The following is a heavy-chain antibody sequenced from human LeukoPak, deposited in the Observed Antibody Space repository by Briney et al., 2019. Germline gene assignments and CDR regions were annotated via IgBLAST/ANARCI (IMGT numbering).Heavy chain of an antibody. CDR1: GYKFTIYW. CDR2: IDPSDSYT. J-gene: IGHJ3*02. Sequence: GESLKISCKDSGYKFTIYWIFWVRQMRGKVLEWMGRIDPSDSYTNYSPSFQGHVTISADESISTAYLQWSSLKASDTAMYYCARLQGYCISTTCYGAFDIWGQGTMVTVSS. CDR3: ARLQGYCISTTCYGAFDI. V-gene: IGHV5-10-1*01. D-gene: IGHD2-2*01.